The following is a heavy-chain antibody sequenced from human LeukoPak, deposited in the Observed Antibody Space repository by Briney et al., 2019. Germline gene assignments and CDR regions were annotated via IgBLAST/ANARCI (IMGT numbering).Heavy chain of an antibody. CDR2: VSNSGDYI. D-gene: IGHD3-9*01. CDR1: GFSFSSYR. CDR3: ARGGVGRYFDWLLARSEREHDP. J-gene: IGHJ5*02. V-gene: IGHV3-21*04. Sequence: GGSLRLSCAASGFSFSSYRMNWVRQAPGKGLEWVSSVSNSGDYIHYADSVKGRFTISRDNSKNSLYLQMNSLRAEDTAVYYCARGGVGRYFDWLLARSEREHDPWGQGTLVTVSS.